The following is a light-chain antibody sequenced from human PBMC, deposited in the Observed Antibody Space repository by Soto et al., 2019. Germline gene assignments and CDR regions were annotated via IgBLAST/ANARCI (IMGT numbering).Light chain of an antibody. CDR1: SSDVGGYNY. J-gene: IGLJ1*01. Sequence: ALTQPASVSGSPGQSITISCTGTSSDVGGYNYVSWYQQHPGRAPKLMIYDVSIRPSGVSNRFSGSKSGNTASLTISGLQAEDEADYYCSSYTSSSTDVFGTGTKLTVL. CDR2: DVS. CDR3: SSYTSSSTDV. V-gene: IGLV2-14*01.